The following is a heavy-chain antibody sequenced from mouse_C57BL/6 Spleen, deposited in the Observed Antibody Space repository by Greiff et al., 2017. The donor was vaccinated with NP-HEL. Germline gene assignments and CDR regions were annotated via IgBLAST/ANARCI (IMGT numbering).Heavy chain of an antibody. V-gene: IGHV14-2*01. CDR1: GFNIKDYY. D-gene: IGHD2-3*01. CDR3: ARGYYDWYFDV. CDR2: IDPEDGET. Sequence: EVKLMESGAELVKPGASVKLSCTAPGFNIKDYYMHWVKQRTEQGLEWIGRIDPEDGETKYAPKFQGKATITADTSSNTAYLQLSSLTSEDTAVYYCARGYYDWYFDVWGTGTTVTVSS. J-gene: IGHJ1*03.